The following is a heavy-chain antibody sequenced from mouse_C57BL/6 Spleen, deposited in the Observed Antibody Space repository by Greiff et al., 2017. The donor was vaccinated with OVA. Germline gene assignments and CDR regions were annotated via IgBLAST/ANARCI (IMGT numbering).Heavy chain of an antibody. CDR2: IDPSDSET. Sequence: VQLQQPGAELVRPGSSVKLSCKASGYTFTSYWMHWVKQRPIQGLEWIGNIDPSDSETHYNQKFKDKATLTVDKSSSTAYMQLSSLTSEDSAVYYCARGGGIYYGNYVAYWGQGTLVTVSA. D-gene: IGHD2-1*01. CDR3: ARGGGIYYGNYVAY. V-gene: IGHV1-52*01. J-gene: IGHJ3*01. CDR1: GYTFTSYW.